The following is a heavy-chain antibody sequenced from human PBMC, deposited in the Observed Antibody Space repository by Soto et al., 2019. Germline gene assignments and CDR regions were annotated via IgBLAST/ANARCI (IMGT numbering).Heavy chain of an antibody. CDR1: GYTFTSYY. D-gene: IGHD6-13*01. J-gene: IGHJ4*02. CDR2: INPSGGST. V-gene: IGHV1-46*01. Sequence: ASVKVSCKASGYTFTSYYIHWVRQAPGQGLEWMGIINPSGGSTSYAQKFQGRVTMTRDTSTSTVYMELSSLRSEDTAVYYCAASSSWTPHYFWGQGTLVTVSS. CDR3: AASSSWTPHYF.